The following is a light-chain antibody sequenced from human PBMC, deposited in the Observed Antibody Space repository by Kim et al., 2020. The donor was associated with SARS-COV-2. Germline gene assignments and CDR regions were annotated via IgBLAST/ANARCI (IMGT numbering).Light chain of an antibody. Sequence: PGERATLSCRASQSVSSSYLAWYQQKPGQAPRLLIYGASSRATGIPDRFSGSGSGTDFTLTISRLEPEDFAVYYCQQYGSSHGYTFGQGTKVDIK. CDR1: QSVSSSY. CDR2: GAS. V-gene: IGKV3-20*01. J-gene: IGKJ2*01. CDR3: QQYGSSHGYT.